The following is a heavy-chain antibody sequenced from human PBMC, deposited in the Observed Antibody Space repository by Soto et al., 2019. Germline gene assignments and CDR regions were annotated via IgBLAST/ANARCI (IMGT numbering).Heavy chain of an antibody. CDR2: IDVGSNT. Sequence: QVQLQEWGPGLVKPSETLSLTCTVSDEPMDSYYWNWVRQPAGQGLEWIGRIDVGSNTYYPPSLLSRVTMSIDPSKRQFSLTLTSLTAADTAVYFCATAPPTNAFDIWGPGAAVTVSS. CDR1: DEPMDSYY. CDR3: ATAPPTNAFDI. V-gene: IGHV4-4*07. J-gene: IGHJ3*02.